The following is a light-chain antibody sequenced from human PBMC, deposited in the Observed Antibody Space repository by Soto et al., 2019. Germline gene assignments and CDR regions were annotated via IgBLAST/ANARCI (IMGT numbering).Light chain of an antibody. CDR2: LGS. CDR1: QSLLNTNGNNY. V-gene: IGKV2-28*01. CDR3: MQALQTSYT. J-gene: IGKJ2*01. Sequence: DIVMTQSPLSLPVTPGEPASISCRSSQSLLNTNGNNYLDWYLKKPGQSPQLLIYLGSNRASGVPDRFSGSGSGTDFTLKISRVEAEDVGIYYCMQALQTSYTFGQGTKLEIK.